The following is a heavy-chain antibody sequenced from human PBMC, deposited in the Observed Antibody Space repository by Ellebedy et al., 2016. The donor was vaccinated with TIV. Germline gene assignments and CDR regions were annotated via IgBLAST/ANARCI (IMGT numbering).Heavy chain of an antibody. CDR2: IVVVSGNT. D-gene: IGHD1-26*01. CDR3: AASNPMSVGATVFDY. Sequence: SVKVSXXASGFTFTSSAVQWVRQARGQRLEWIGWIVVVSGNTNYAQKFQERVTITRDMSTSTAYMELSSLRSEDTAVYYCAASNPMSVGATVFDYWGQGTLVTVSS. V-gene: IGHV1-58*01. J-gene: IGHJ4*02. CDR1: GFTFTSSA.